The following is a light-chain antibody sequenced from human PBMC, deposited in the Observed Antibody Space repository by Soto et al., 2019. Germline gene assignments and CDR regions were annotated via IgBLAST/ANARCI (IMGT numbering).Light chain of an antibody. Sequence: QSALTQPRSVSGSPGQSVTISCAGTSSDVGAYNWVSWYQQHPGKVPKLIIYDVTRRPSGVPDRFSGSKSGNTASLSISGLQADDEADYYCCSHAGSYTLVFGGGTKVTVL. CDR1: SSDVGAYNW. CDR3: CSHAGSYTLV. CDR2: DVT. J-gene: IGLJ3*02. V-gene: IGLV2-11*01.